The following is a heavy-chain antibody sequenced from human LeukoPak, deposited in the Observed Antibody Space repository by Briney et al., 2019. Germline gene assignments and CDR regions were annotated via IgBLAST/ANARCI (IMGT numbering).Heavy chain of an antibody. CDR3: ARDSHGGYYYGSGSSPKAFDI. Sequence: PSETLSLTCTVSGGSISSSSYYWGWIRQPPGKGLEWIGSIYYSGSTYHNPSLKSRVTISVDTSKNQFSLKLSSVTAADTAVYYCARDSHGGYYYGSGSSPKAFDIWGQGTMVTVSS. J-gene: IGHJ3*02. CDR2: IYYSGST. CDR1: GGSISSSSYY. V-gene: IGHV4-39*07. D-gene: IGHD3-10*01.